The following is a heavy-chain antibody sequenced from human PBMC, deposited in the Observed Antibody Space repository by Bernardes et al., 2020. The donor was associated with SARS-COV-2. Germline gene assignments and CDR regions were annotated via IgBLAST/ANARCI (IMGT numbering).Heavy chain of an antibody. CDR1: GYTFTSHY. J-gene: IGHJ3*01. Sequence: ASVKVSCKTSGYTFTSHYIHWVRQTPGQGLEWMGWVYPSSGATEFAQKFKGRVIMTRDTSISTAYMELSGLTSDDTAMYYCASVTYSQYYDFDFWGQGTMVTVSS. CDR3: ASVTYSQYYDFDF. D-gene: IGHD4-4*01. CDR2: VYPSSGAT. V-gene: IGHV1-2*02.